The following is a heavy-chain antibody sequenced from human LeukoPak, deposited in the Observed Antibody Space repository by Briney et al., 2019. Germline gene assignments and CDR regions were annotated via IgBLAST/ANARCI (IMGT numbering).Heavy chain of an antibody. CDR1: GFTFTNFW. CDR2: ISSSSSYI. D-gene: IGHD3-16*01. V-gene: IGHV3-21*01. CDR3: ARDRGGVDY. J-gene: IGHJ4*02. Sequence: GGSLRLSCAASGFTFTNFWMSWVRQAPGKGLEWVSSISSSSSYIYYADSVKGRFTISRDNAKNSLYLQMNSLRAEDTAVCYCARDRGGVDYWGQGTLVTVSS.